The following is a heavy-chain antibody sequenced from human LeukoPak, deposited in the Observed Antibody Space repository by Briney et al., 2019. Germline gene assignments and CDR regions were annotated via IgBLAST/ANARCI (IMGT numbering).Heavy chain of an antibody. CDR3: VRDGSGNDY. D-gene: IGHD6-19*01. Sequence: PGRSLRLSCAASRFTFSNYWMSWVRQPAGKGLEWVDNINQGGSEKYYLNSVKGRLTISRDNAKNSLYLQMNGLRADDTAIYYCVRDGSGNDYWGQGTLVTVSS. V-gene: IGHV3-7*05. J-gene: IGHJ4*02. CDR2: INQGGSEK. CDR1: RFTFSNYW.